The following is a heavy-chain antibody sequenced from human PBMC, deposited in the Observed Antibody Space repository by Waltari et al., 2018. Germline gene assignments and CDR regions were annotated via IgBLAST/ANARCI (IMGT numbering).Heavy chain of an antibody. CDR1: GFTFSNSW. J-gene: IGHJ4*02. V-gene: IGHV3-7*01. CDR3: SLSLNS. CDR2: IKPDGSES. Sequence: EVQLVESGGGLVQPGGSLRLSCAASGFTFSNSWMDWVRQAPGKGLEWVANIKPDGSESHDVDSVQGRFTVSRDNTQNLLYLQMNTLRVDDTAVYYCSLSLNSWGQGTLVTVSP.